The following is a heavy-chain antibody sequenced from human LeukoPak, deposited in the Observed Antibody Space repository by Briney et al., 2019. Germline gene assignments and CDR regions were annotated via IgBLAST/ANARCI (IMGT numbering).Heavy chain of an antibody. V-gene: IGHV1-58*02. CDR1: GFTFTSSA. CDR3: AAGGYGDYPKDAFDI. J-gene: IGHJ3*02. CDR2: IVVGSGNT. D-gene: IGHD4-17*01. Sequence: GTSVKVSCKASGFTFTSSAMQWVRQARGQRLEWIGWIVVGSGNTNYAQKFQERVIITRDMSTSTAYMELSSLRSEDTAVYYCAAGGYGDYPKDAFDIWGQGTMVTVSS.